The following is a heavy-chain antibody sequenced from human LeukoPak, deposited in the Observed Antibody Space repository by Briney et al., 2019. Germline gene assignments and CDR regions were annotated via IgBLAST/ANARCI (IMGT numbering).Heavy chain of an antibody. CDR3: AREDRITMVRGVTADAFDI. CDR2: IIPIFGTA. CDR1: GGTFSSYA. J-gene: IGHJ3*02. V-gene: IGHV1-69*05. D-gene: IGHD3-10*01. Sequence: SVKVSCKASGGTFSSYAISWVRQAPGQGLEWMGGIIPIFGTANYAQKFQGRVTITTDESTSTAYMELSSLRSEDTAVYYCAREDRITMVRGVTADAFDIWGQGTTVTVSS.